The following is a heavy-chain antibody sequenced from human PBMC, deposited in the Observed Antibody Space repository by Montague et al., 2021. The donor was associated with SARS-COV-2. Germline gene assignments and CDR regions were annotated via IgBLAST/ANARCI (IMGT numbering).Heavy chain of an antibody. Sequence: SETLSLTCTVSGGSMSDHYWAWIRQPPGKGLEWLAYIYYSGGINSNASLKSRVTMSVDTSKNQFSLKLTSVTAADTAVYYCARAVSVRRAVNWFDPWGQGNLVTVSS. CDR1: GGSMSDHY. J-gene: IGHJ5*02. CDR3: ARAVSVRRAVNWFDP. V-gene: IGHV4-59*11. CDR2: IYYSGGI. D-gene: IGHD3-10*01.